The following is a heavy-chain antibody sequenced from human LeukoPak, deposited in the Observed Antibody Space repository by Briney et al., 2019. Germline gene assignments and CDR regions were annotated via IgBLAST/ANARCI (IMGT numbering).Heavy chain of an antibody. D-gene: IGHD3-16*02. J-gene: IGHJ4*02. Sequence: SVKVSCKASGGTFSSYTISWMRQAPGQGLEWMGRIIPILGIANYAQKFQGRVTITADKSTSTAYMELSSLRSEDTAVYYCAGSTFGGVIVLIDYWGQGTLVTVSS. V-gene: IGHV1-69*02. CDR3: AGSTFGGVIVLIDY. CDR2: IIPILGIA. CDR1: GGTFSSYT.